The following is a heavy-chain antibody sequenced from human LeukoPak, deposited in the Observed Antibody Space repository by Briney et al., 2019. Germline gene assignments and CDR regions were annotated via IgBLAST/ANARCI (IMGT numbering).Heavy chain of an antibody. V-gene: IGHV1-69*05. CDR1: GYTFTSYG. D-gene: IGHD1-7*01. J-gene: IGHJ4*02. Sequence: SVKVSCKASGYTFTSYGISWVRQAPGQGLEWMGGIIPIFGTANYAQKFQGRVTITTDESTSTAYMELSSLRSEDTAVYYCARRGGITGTIYDYWGQGTLVTVSS. CDR2: IIPIFGTA. CDR3: ARRGGITGTIYDY.